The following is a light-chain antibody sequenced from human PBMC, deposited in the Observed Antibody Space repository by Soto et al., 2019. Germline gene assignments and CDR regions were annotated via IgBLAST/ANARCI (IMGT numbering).Light chain of an antibody. CDR2: KAS. J-gene: IGKJ1*01. CDR3: QQYNSLLET. CDR1: QSISSW. V-gene: IGKV1-5*03. Sequence: DIQMTQSPSTLSASVGDRVTITCRASQSISSWLAWYQQKPGKAPKLLIYKASSLESGVPSRFSGSGSGTEFTLTISSLQPDDFATYYCQQYNSLLETFGQGTKVEIK.